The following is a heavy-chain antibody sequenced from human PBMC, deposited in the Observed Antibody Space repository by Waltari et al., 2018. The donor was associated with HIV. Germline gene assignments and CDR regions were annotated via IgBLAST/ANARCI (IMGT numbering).Heavy chain of an antibody. CDR3: VRHAAEFRPDFGWILAGVFEP. CDR2: ALYTRRPDLFTGQF. J-gene: IGHJ1*01. V-gene: IGHV4-39*01. CDR1: GGSIASRASF. D-gene: IGHD6-19*01. Sequence: QVQLQESGPGFVKPSETLSLICNVSGGSIASRASFWGWIRQSPAMNLAWVGSALYTRRPDLFTGQFFAKSSLKSRVALSVDTSRNQVSLRLTSVTAADTGLYYCVRHAAEFRPDFGWILAGVFEPWGLGTQVIVS.